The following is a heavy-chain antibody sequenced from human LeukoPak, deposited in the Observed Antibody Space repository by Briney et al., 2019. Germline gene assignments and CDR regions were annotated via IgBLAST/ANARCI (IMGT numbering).Heavy chain of an antibody. CDR1: GYTFTSYY. Sequence: ASVKVSCKASGYTFTSYYMHWVRQAPGQGLEWMGIINPSGGSTSYAQKFQGRVTMTRDMSTSTVYMELSSLRSEDTAVYYCARGGSSGYGKYNWFDPWGQGTLVTVSS. V-gene: IGHV1-46*01. CDR2: INPSGGST. CDR3: ARGGSSGYGKYNWFDP. D-gene: IGHD3-22*01. J-gene: IGHJ5*02.